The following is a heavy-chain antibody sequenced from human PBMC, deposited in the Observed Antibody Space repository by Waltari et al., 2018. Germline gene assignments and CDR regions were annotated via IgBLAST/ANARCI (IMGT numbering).Heavy chain of an antibody. D-gene: IGHD3-3*01. CDR3: ARHTLLYYDFWSGNFDY. CDR1: GGTFSSYA. V-gene: IGHV1-69*08. Sequence: QVQLVQSGAEVKKPGSSVKVSCKASGGTFSSYAISWVRQAPGQGLEWMGRIIPIFGTANYAQKFQGRVTITADKSTSTAYMELSSLRSEDTAVYYCARHTLLYYDFWSGNFDYWGQGTLVTVSS. J-gene: IGHJ4*02. CDR2: IIPIFGTA.